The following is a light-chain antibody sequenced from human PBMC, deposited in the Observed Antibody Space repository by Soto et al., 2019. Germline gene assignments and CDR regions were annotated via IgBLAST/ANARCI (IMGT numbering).Light chain of an antibody. CDR1: QSISSW. CDR3: QQYNSYSWT. V-gene: IGKV1-5*03. Sequence: DIQITHSPSTLSASVGERETITCRASQSISSWLAWYQQKPGKAPKLLIYKASSLESGVPSRFSGSGSGTEFTLTISSLQPDDFATYYCQQYNSYSWTFGQGTKVDIK. J-gene: IGKJ1*01. CDR2: KAS.